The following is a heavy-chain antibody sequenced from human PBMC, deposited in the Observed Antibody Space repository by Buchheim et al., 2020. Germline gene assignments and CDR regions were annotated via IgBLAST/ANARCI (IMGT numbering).Heavy chain of an antibody. CDR1: GFTFHDHW. V-gene: IGHV3-15*01. D-gene: IGHD3-9*01. J-gene: IGHJ4*02. CDR3: TTEPRY. Sequence: EVQLVESGGGLVGPGGSLTLSCATSGFTFHDHWMSCIRPAPGKGLGWISRVKSTSAGGTIDYVTSVKDRFFISRDDSKNILFLQMNSLKNEDTAVYYCTTEPRYWGQGTL. CDR2: VKSTSAGGTI.